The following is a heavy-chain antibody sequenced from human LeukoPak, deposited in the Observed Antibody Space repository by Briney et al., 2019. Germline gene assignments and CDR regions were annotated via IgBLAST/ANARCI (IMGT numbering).Heavy chain of an antibody. CDR2: T. D-gene: IGHD3-10*01. CDR3: ARKGEHYYDSGKLWPAWFDL. Sequence: SETLSLTCTVSGGSLTDGDYYWGWVRQPPGTGLQWIATTYEGASLKSRVTISLDTSKNQFSLKLTSVTAADTAVYYCARKGEHYYDSGKLWPAWFDLWGQGTLVTVSS. V-gene: IGHV4-61*08. CDR1: GGSLTDGDYY. J-gene: IGHJ5*02.